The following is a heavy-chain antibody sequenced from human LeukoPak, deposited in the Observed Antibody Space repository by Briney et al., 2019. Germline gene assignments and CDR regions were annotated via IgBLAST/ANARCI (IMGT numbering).Heavy chain of an antibody. D-gene: IGHD6-6*01. CDR3: ARDQSTSFSSSYHFDY. CDR2: INPNSGGT. J-gene: IGHJ4*02. Sequence: ASVKVSCKASGYTFTGHYMHWVRQAPGQGLEWMGWINPNSGGTNYAQKFQDRVTMTRDTSISTVYMELGSLRSDDTAVYYCARDQSTSFSSSYHFDYWGQGTLVTVSS. CDR1: GYTFTGHY. V-gene: IGHV1-2*02.